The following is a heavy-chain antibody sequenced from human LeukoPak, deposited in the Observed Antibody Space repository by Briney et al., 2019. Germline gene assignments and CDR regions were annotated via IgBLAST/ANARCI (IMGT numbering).Heavy chain of an antibody. CDR2: IYTSGST. D-gene: IGHD1-26*01. J-gene: IGHJ4*02. CDR3: ARANIVGATAGFDY. V-gene: IGHV4-4*07. CDR1: GGSISSYY. Sequence: SETLSLTCTVSGGSISSYYWSWIRQPAGKGLEWIGRIYTSGSTNYNPSLKSRVPMSVDTSKNQFSLKLSSVTAADTAVYYCARANIVGATAGFDYWGQGTLVTVSS.